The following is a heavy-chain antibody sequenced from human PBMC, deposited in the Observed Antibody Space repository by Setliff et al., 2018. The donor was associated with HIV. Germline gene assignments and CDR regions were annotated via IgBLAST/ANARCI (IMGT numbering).Heavy chain of an antibody. Sequence: PGGSLRLSCAASGFTFSDHYMDWVRQAQGKGLEWVGRTRNKVNSYTTEYAASVKGRFTISRDNSKNTLYLQMNSLRAEDTAVYYCAKESGLYSNYKYYYYMDVWGKGTTVTVSS. CDR2: TRNKVNSYTT. CDR1: GFTFSDHY. D-gene: IGHD4-4*01. V-gene: IGHV3-72*01. J-gene: IGHJ6*03. CDR3: AKESGLYSNYKYYYYMDV.